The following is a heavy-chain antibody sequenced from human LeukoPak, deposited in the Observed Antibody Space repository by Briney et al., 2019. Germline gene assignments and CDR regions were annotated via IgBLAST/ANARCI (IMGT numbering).Heavy chain of an antibody. CDR2: ISSSSSTI. D-gene: IGHD2-15*01. Sequence: PGGSLRLSCAASGFTFSSYSMNWVRQAPGKGLEWVSYISSSSSTIYYADSVKGRFTISRDNAKNSLYLQMNSLRAEDTAVYYCARPGYCSGGSCYSVDYWGQGTLVTVSS. CDR3: ARPGYCSGGSCYSVDY. J-gene: IGHJ4*02. V-gene: IGHV3-48*04. CDR1: GFTFSSYS.